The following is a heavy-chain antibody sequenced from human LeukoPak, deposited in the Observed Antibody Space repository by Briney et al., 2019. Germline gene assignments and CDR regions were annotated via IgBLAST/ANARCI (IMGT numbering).Heavy chain of an antibody. D-gene: IGHD6-25*01. CDR2: INSDGSTT. J-gene: IGHJ3*02. CDR1: GFTFSSYW. CDR3: ARRSAAKDAFDI. V-gene: IGHV3-74*01. Sequence: QPGGSLRLSCAASGFTFSSYWMHWVRQAPGKGLVRVSRINSDGSTTSYADSVKGRFTISRDNAKNTLYLQMNSLRAEDTAVYYCARRSAAKDAFDIWGQGTMVTVSS.